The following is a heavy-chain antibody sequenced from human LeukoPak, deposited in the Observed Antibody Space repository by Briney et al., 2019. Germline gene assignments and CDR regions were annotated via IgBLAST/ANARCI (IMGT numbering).Heavy chain of an antibody. Sequence: KPSETLSLTCAVSGYSISSGYYWGWIRQPPGKGLEWIGSIYHSGSTYYNPSLKSRVTISVVTSKNQFSLKLSSVTAADTAVYCCASDVLRYDFWSGYSSYYFDYWGERTQATVSS. CDR3: ASDVLRYDFWSGYSSYYFDY. J-gene: IGHJ4*02. CDR1: GYSISSGYY. CDR2: IYHSGST. D-gene: IGHD3-3*01. V-gene: IGHV4-38-2*01.